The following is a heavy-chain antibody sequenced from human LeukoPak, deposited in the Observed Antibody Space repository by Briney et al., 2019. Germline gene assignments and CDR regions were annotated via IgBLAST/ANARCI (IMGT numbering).Heavy chain of an antibody. V-gene: IGHV3-43*02. CDR3: AKDRYSGYDFVDY. CDR2: ISGDGGST. J-gene: IGHJ4*02. Sequence: PGGSLRLSCAASGLTFDDYAMHWVRQAPGKGLEWVSLISGDGGSTYYADSVKGRFTISRDNGKNSVYLQMNSLRTEDTALYYCAKDRYSGYDFVDYWGQGTLVTVSS. D-gene: IGHD5-12*01. CDR1: GLTFDDYA.